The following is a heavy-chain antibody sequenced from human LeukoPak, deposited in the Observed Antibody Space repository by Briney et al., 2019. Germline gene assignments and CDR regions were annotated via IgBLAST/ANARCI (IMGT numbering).Heavy chain of an antibody. CDR3: ARDGHATYYYYGMDV. V-gene: IGHV4-59*01. Sequence: SETLSLTCSVSGVSLSSYYWSWIRQPPGKGLEWIGYIYYSGSTNYNPSLKSRVTISVDTSKNQFSLKLSSVTAADTAVYYCARDGHATYYYYGMDVWGQGTTVTVSS. D-gene: IGHD2-15*01. CDR2: IYYSGST. CDR1: GVSLSSYY. J-gene: IGHJ6*02.